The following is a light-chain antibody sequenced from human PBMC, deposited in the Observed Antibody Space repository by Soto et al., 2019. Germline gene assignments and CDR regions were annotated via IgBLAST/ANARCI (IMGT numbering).Light chain of an antibody. J-gene: IGLJ1*01. CDR1: ISDIGTYYY. CDR2: EVS. Sequence: QSALTQPPSASGSPGQSVTISCTGTISDIGTYYYVSWYQQHPGKAPKLIIYEVSERPSGVPDRFSGSKSGNTASLTVSGLQAEDEAHYYCCSFTSGNTAYVFGTGTKLTVL. V-gene: IGLV2-8*01. CDR3: CSFTSGNTAYV.